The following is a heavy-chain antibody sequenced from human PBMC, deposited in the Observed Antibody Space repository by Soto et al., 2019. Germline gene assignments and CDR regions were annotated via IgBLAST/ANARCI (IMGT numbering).Heavy chain of an antibody. D-gene: IGHD2-15*01. J-gene: IGHJ5*02. Sequence: GGSLRLSCAASGFTFSSYSMNWVRQAPGKGLEWVSSISSSSSYIYYADSVKGRFTISRDNAKNSLYLQMNSLRAEDTAVYYCARGYCSGGSCGGAPSWFDPWGQGTLVTVS. CDR1: GFTFSSYS. CDR3: ARGYCSGGSCGGAPSWFDP. V-gene: IGHV3-21*01. CDR2: ISSSSSYI.